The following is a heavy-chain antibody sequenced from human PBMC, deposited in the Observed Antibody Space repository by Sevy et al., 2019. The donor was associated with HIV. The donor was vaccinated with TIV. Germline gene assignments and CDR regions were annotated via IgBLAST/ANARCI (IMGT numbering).Heavy chain of an antibody. V-gene: IGHV1-69*13. CDR2: IIPIFGTP. CDR1: GGTFSSYG. Sequence: ASVKVSCMASGGTFSSYGISWVRQAPGQGLEWMGGIIPIFGTPKYGQKFKGRVTITADESTNTAYMELSSLGSEDTVVYYCARGRHSGGRSDYFEGESWCEGTLVTVSS. J-gene: IGHJ4*02. CDR3: ARGRHSGGRSDYFEGES. D-gene: IGHD2-15*01.